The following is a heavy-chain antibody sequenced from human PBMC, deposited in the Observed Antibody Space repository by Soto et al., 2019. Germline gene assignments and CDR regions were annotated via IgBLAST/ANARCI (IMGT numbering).Heavy chain of an antibody. CDR3: ARGKDQRNTQTCGYFDS. D-gene: IGHD6-25*01. CDR2: VNSDGSMT. J-gene: IGHJ4*02. CDR1: GFTLSGYW. Sequence: EVQLVESGGGLVQPGGSVRLSCAASGFTLSGYWMHWVRQVPGKGLVWVSRVNSDGSMTAYADSVKGRFTISRDNAKNSLYLRMDRLKEDGTSVYYCARGKDQRNTQTCGYFDSWGQGTQVDVSS. V-gene: IGHV3-74*01.